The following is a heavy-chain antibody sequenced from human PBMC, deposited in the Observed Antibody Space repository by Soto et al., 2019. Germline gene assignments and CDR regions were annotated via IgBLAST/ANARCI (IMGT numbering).Heavy chain of an antibody. Sequence: ASVKVSCKASGYTFTSYYMHWVRQAPGQGLEWMGIINPSGGSTSYAQKFQGRVTMTRDTSTSTVYMELSSLRSEDTAVYYCARDREGMVATVPWDYWGQGTLVTVSS. V-gene: IGHV1-46*03. J-gene: IGHJ4*02. CDR3: ARDREGMVATVPWDY. D-gene: IGHD5-12*01. CDR1: GYTFTSYY. CDR2: INPSGGST.